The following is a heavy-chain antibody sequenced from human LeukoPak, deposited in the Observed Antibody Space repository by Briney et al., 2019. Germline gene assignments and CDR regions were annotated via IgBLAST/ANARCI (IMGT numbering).Heavy chain of an antibody. CDR1: AFTFSSYT. V-gene: IGHV3-21*01. J-gene: IGHJ6*03. CDR2: ISSSSINI. Sequence: GGSLRLSCAASAFTFSSYTMNWVRQAPGKGLEWVSSISSSSINIHYADSVKGRFTVSRDNAKNSLYLQMNSLRAEDTAVYYCARPYLSYSNSASYMDVWGKGTTVTVSS. CDR3: ARPYLSYSNSASYMDV. D-gene: IGHD4-11*01.